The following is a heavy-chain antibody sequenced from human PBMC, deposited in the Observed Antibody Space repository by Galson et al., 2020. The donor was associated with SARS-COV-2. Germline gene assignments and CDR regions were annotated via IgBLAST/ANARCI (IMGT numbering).Heavy chain of an antibody. Sequence: TGGSLRLSCAASGFTFSSYEMNWVRKAPGKGLEWVSYISISGSTIYYADSVKGRFTISRDNAKNSLYLQMNSLRAEDTAVYYCARDSRGYYFVLDAVDIWGQGTMVTVSS. CDR3: ARDSRGYYFVLDAVDI. V-gene: IGHV3-48*03. CDR2: ISISGSTI. D-gene: IGHD3-22*01. CDR1: GFTFSSYE. J-gene: IGHJ3*02.